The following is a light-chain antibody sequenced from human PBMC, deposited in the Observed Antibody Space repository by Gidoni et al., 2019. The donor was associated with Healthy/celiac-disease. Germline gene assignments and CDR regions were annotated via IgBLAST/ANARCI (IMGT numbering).Light chain of an antibody. CDR3: NSRDSSGNHLV. J-gene: IGLJ3*02. V-gene: IGLV3-19*01. Sequence: SSELTQDPAVSVALGQTVRIKFQGDSLRSYYASWYQQKPGQAPVLVSYGKNNRPSGIPDRFACSSSGNTASFTITGAQAEDEADYYCNSRDSSGNHLVFGGGTKLTVL. CDR2: GKN. CDR1: SLRSYY.